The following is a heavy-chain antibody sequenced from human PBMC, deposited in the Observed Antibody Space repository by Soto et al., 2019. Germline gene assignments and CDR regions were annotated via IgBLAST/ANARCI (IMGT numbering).Heavy chain of an antibody. Sequence: DVQLVESGGGLVQPGRSLRLFCAASGFTFDDYAMHWVRQAPGKGLEWVSGISWNSGSIGYADSVKGRFTISRDNAKNSLYLQMNSLRAEDTALYYCAKDGAGFYYFDYWGQGTLVTVSS. CDR1: GFTFDDYA. CDR3: AKDGAGFYYFDY. J-gene: IGHJ4*02. CDR2: ISWNSGSI. V-gene: IGHV3-9*01.